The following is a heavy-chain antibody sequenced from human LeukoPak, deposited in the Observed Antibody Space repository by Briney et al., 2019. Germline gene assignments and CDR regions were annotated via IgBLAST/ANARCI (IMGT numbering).Heavy chain of an antibody. J-gene: IGHJ5*02. CDR1: GFTFSSYA. Sequence: GRSLRLSCAASGFTFSSYAMSWVRQAPGKGLEWVSVISGSGGSTYYADSVKGRFTISRDNSKNTLYLQMNSLRAEDTAVYYCAKGNWGELLWFDPWGQGTLVTVSS. CDR3: AKGNWGELLWFDP. V-gene: IGHV3-23*01. CDR2: ISGSGGST. D-gene: IGHD1-26*01.